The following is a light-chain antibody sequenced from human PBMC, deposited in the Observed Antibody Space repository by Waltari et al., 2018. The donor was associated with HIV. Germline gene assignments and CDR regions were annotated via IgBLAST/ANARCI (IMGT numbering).Light chain of an antibody. V-gene: IGKV1-9*01. CDR1: QGISNY. J-gene: IGKJ3*01. CDR3: QQLSSYPRT. Sequence: DIQLTQSPSFLSASVGDRVTITCRASQGISNYLAWYQQQPGKPPKLLIYAASTLKSGVPSRFSGSGSGTEFTLTISSLQPEDFATYFCQQLSSYPRTFGPGTKVDIK. CDR2: AAS.